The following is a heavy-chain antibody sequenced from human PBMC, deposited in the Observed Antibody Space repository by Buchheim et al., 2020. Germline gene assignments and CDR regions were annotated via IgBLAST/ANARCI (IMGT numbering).Heavy chain of an antibody. D-gene: IGHD3-10*01. J-gene: IGHJ5*02. Sequence: QVQLQESGPGLVKPSETLSLTCTVSGGSVSSGSYYWSWIRQPPGKGLEWIGYIYYSGSTSHNPSLKSRVSISVETSKNQFSLKLSSVTAADTAVYYCASRGITMVRGGFDPWGQGTL. CDR2: IYYSGST. V-gene: IGHV4-61*01. CDR3: ASRGITMVRGGFDP. CDR1: GGSVSSGSYY.